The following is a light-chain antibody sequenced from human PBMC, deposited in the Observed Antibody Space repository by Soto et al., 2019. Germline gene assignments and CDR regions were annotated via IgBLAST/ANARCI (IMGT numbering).Light chain of an antibody. CDR3: QQYDRSPIFT. CDR1: QSVSSSY. V-gene: IGKV3-20*01. CDR2: GAS. Sequence: EIVLTQSPGTLSLSPGERATLSCRASQSVSSSYLAWYQQKPGQAPRLLIYGASGRATGIPDRFSGSGSGTDFTLTISRLEPEDFAVYYCQQYDRSPIFTFGPGTKVDIK. J-gene: IGKJ3*01.